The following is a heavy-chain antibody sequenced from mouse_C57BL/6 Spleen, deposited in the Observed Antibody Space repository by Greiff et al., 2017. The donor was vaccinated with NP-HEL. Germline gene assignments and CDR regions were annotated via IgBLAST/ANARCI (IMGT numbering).Heavy chain of an antibody. J-gene: IGHJ4*01. CDR2: IRNKANGYTT. CDR1: GFTFTDYY. CDR3: ARIYYDYDGDAMDY. Sequence: VQLQQSGGGLVQPGGSLSLSCAASGFTFTDYYMSWVRQPPGKALEWLGFIRNKANGYTTEYSASVKGRFTISRDNSQSILYLQMNALRAEDSATYYCARIYYDYDGDAMDYWGQGTSVTVSS. D-gene: IGHD2-4*01. V-gene: IGHV7-3*01.